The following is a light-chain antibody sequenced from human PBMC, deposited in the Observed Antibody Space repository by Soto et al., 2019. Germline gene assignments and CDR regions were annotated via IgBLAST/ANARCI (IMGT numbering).Light chain of an antibody. J-gene: IGKJ1*01. V-gene: IGKV3-20*01. Sequence: ESVLTQSPGTLSLSPGERATLSCRASQSVSSSYLAWCQQKPGQAPRLLIYGASSRATGIPDRFSGSGSGTGFTLTISRLEPEDFAVYYCQQYGSSPRTFGQGTKVDIK. CDR3: QQYGSSPRT. CDR2: GAS. CDR1: QSVSSSY.